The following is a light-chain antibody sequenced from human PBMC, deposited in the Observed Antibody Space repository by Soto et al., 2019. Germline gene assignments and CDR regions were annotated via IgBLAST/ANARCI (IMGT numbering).Light chain of an antibody. CDR3: QQYYTYSWA. Sequence: DIQMTQSPSTLFASVGDRVIITCRASQSISSWLAWYQQKPGKAPKLLIYKASSLESGVPSRFSGSGSGTEFTLTISSLQPDDFATYYCQQYYTYSWAFGQGTKVDI. CDR2: KAS. CDR1: QSISSW. V-gene: IGKV1-5*03. J-gene: IGKJ1*01.